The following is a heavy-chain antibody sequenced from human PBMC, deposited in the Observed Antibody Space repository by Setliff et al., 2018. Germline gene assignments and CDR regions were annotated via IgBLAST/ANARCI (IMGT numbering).Heavy chain of an antibody. CDR3: ARQEDDSSGYYSTD. J-gene: IGHJ4*02. V-gene: IGHV4-4*08. Sequence: SETLSLTCAVYGGSFSGYYWSWIRQPPGKGLEWIGRIYTSGSTNYNPSLKSRVTISVDTSKNQFSLKLSSVTVADTAVYYCARQEDDSSGYYSTDWGQGTLVTVSS. CDR1: GGSFSGYY. D-gene: IGHD3-22*01. CDR2: IYTSGST.